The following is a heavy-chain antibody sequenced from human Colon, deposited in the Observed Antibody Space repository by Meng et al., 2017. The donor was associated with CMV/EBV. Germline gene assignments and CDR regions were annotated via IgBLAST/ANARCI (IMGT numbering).Heavy chain of an antibody. CDR1: RYNCTSNN. CDR3: ARDGLSGRYFDY. V-gene: IGHV7-4-1*02. J-gene: IGHJ4*02. CDR2: IGTKTGNP. Sequence: SCKTYRYNCTSNNVIWVRQAPGQGPEWMGWIGTKTGNPTYAQGFTGRFGFSLDTSVSTTYLQISSLKAEDTAVYYCARDGLSGRYFDYWGQGTLVTVSS. D-gene: IGHD6-25*01.